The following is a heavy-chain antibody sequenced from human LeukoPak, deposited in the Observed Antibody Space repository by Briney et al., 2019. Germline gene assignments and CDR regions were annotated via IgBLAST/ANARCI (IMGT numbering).Heavy chain of an antibody. CDR1: GNTFTGYY. D-gene: IGHD2-15*01. J-gene: IGHJ4*02. V-gene: IGHV1-2*02. CDR2: INPNSGGT. CDR3: AREVPGSSQIFDY. Sequence: ASVKVSCKASGNTFTGYYMHWVRQAPGQGLEWMGWINPNSGGTNYAQKFQGRGTMTRDTSISTAYMELSRLRSDDTAVYYCAREVPGSSQIFDYWGQGTLVTVSS.